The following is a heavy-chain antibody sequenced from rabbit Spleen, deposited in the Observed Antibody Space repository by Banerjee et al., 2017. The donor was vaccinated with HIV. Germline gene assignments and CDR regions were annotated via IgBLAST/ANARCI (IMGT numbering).Heavy chain of an antibody. Sequence: QEQLVESGGDLVKPGASLTVTCTASGFSFSNGYYMCWVRQAPGKGPEWIACIYAGSSGFTYFASWAKGRFTISKTSSTTVTLQMTSLTAADTATYFCARDTSSSFSSYGMDLWGQGTLVTVS. V-gene: IGHV1S45*01. D-gene: IGHD1-1*01. J-gene: IGHJ6*01. CDR1: GFSFSNGYY. CDR2: IYAGSSGFT. CDR3: ARDTSSSFSSYGMDL.